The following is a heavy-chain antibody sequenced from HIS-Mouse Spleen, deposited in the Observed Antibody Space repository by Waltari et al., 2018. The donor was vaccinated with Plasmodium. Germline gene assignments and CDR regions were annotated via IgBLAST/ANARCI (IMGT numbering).Heavy chain of an antibody. CDR3: ARDPKQLGSAFDI. J-gene: IGHJ3*02. CDR2: INPNSGGT. Sequence: QVQLVQSGAEVKKPGVSVKVSCKASGYTFTGYFMHWVRQAPGQGLEWMGWINPNSGGTNYAQRFQGRVTMTRDTSISTAYMELSRLRSDDTAVYYCARDPKQLGSAFDIWGQGTMVTVSS. V-gene: IGHV1-2*02. D-gene: IGHD7-27*01. CDR1: GYTFTGYF.